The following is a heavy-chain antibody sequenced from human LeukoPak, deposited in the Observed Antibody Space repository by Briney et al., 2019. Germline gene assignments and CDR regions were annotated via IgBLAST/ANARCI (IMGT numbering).Heavy chain of an antibody. CDR3: ARGPDSGSHFAWFDP. CDR1: GLHFSGTA. J-gene: IGHJ5*02. Sequence: GSLRLSCAASGLHFSGTAMSWVRQPPGKGLEGIGEINHSGNTHYNPSFKSRVTILVDTSRNQFSLKLTSVTAADTAVYYCARGPDSGSHFAWFDPWGQGTLVTVSS. V-gene: IGHV4-34*01. CDR2: INHSGNT. D-gene: IGHD3-10*01.